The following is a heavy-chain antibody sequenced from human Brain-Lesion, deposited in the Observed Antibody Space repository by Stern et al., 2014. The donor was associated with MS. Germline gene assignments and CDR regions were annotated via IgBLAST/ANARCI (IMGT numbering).Heavy chain of an antibody. CDR1: GYIFTGYY. CDR3: ARVQRGITIFGVVTEYYYLGMDV. CDR2: INPNTGGT. Sequence: QVQLVQSGAEVKKPGASVKVSCKTSGYIFTGYYIHWVRQAPGQGLEWMAWINPNTGGTKYAQKFQARVTMSRDRAISTAYLELSSVTSDDTAVYYCARVQRGITIFGVVTEYYYLGMDVWGQGTTVTVSS. D-gene: IGHD3-3*01. J-gene: IGHJ6*02. V-gene: IGHV1-2*02.